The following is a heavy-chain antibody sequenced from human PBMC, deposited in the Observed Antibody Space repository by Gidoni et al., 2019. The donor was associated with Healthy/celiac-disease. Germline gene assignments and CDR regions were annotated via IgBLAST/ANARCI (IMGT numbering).Heavy chain of an antibody. CDR2: ISWNSGSI. CDR3: AKEMATIQAFDI. CDR1: GLTFDDYA. V-gene: IGHV3-9*01. Sequence: EVQLVESGGGLVQPGRSLRLSCAASGLTFDDYAMHWVRQAPGKGLEWVSGISWNSGSIGYADSVKGRFTISRDNAKNSLYLQMNSLRAEDTALYYCAKEMATIQAFDIWGQGTMVTVSS. D-gene: IGHD5-12*01. J-gene: IGHJ3*02.